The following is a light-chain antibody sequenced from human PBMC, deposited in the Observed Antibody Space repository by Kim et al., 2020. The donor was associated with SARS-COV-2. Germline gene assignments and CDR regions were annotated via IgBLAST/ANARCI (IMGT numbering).Light chain of an antibody. V-gene: IGLV3-19*01. CDR1: SLRIYY. CDR3: NSQDSSGNHVL. Sequence: SSELTQDPAVSVALGQTVRITCQGDSLRIYYASWYQQKPGQAPVLVIYGKNNRPSGIPDRFSGSSSGNTASLTITGAQAEDEADYYCNSQDSSGNHVLFG. J-gene: IGLJ2*01. CDR2: GKN.